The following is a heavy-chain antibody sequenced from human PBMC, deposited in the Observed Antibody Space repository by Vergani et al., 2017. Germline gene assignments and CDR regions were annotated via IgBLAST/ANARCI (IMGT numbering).Heavy chain of an antibody. J-gene: IGHJ4*02. D-gene: IGHD6-19*01. CDR3: ARVVSTNSRIAVAGKLDY. CDR1: NASVSNTFYY. V-gene: IGHV4-39*01. Sequence: QVQLQESGPGLVKPSETLSLTCTVSNASVSNTFYYWGWIRQTPGKGLEWIGSIYYSGSTYYNPSLESRVTMSVDTSKSQFSLKLISVTAADTAVYYCARVVSTNSRIAVAGKLDYWGQGTLVTVSS. CDR2: IYYSGST.